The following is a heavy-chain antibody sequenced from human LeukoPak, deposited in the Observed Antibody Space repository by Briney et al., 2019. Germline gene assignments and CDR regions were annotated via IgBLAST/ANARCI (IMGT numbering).Heavy chain of an antibody. D-gene: IGHD6-6*01. CDR2: ISVSGADT. V-gene: IGHV3-23*01. Sequence: GGSLRLSCAASGFTFTNYVMTWVRQAPGKGLEWVSGISVSGADTYYADSMKGRFTISRDNSKNTVSLRMNSLRAEDSAVYYCASRKEYTTSSVFYWGQGTLVTVSS. CDR3: ASRKEYTTSSVFY. CDR1: GFTFTNYV. J-gene: IGHJ4*02.